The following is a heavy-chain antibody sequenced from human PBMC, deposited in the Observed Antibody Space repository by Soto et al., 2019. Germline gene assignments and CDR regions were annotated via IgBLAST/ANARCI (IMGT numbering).Heavy chain of an antibody. V-gene: IGHV6-1*01. D-gene: IGHD6-19*01. Sequence: SQTLSLTCAISGDSVSSNSAAWNWIRQSPSRGLEWLGRTYYRSKWYNDYAVSVKSRITINPDTSKNQFSLQLNSVTPEDTAVYYCAREGVAGTDYSYYYGMDVWGQGTTVTVSS. J-gene: IGHJ6*02. CDR2: TYYRSKWYN. CDR1: GDSVSSNSAA. CDR3: AREGVAGTDYSYYYGMDV.